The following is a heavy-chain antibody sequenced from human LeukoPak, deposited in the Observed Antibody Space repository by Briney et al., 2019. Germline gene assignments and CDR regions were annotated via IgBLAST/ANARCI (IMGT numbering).Heavy chain of an antibody. D-gene: IGHD3-22*01. J-gene: IGHJ6*02. V-gene: IGHV3-7*01. CDR1: GFTFRNYY. CDR2: VRQDGKEK. CDR3: ARGRLSYYDSSGDYYYYYGMDV. Sequence: GGSLRLSCAASGFTFRNYYMTWVRQAPGKGLEWVANVRQDGKEKYYMDSVKGRFTISRDSAKNSVYLQMNSLRAEDTAVYYCARGRLSYYDSSGDYYYYYGMDVWGQGTTVTVSS.